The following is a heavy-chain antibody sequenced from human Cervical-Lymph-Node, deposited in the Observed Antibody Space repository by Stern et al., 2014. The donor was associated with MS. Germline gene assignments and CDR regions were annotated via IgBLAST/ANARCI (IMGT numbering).Heavy chain of an antibody. CDR2: ISYDGSKK. CDR3: VKEDRNLFDY. CDR1: GFTFSDYG. V-gene: IGHV3-30*18. J-gene: IGHJ4*02. Sequence: QVQLVESGGGVVQPGRSLRLSCAASGFTFSDYGMHWVRQAPGKGLEWVAFISYDGSKKYYADAVKGRFTISRDTSNNTLSLQMNSRRAEDMAFYYCVKEDRNLFDYWGQGTLVAVSS.